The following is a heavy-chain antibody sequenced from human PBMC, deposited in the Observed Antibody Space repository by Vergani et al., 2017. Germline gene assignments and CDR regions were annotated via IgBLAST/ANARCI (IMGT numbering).Heavy chain of an antibody. V-gene: IGHV3-9*01. CDR1: GFTFDDYP. CDR2: SRWNSDSI. CDR3: AKDISEGTIAAARGYFDY. Sequence: VQLVESGGGVVQPGRSLRLSCAASGFTFDDYPMHWVRQAPGKGLEVVSGSRWNSDSIDYADSVKGRFTISRDNAKNSLYMQMNSLRAEDTALYYCAKDISEGTIAAARGYFDYWGQGTLVTVSS. J-gene: IGHJ4*02. D-gene: IGHD6-13*01.